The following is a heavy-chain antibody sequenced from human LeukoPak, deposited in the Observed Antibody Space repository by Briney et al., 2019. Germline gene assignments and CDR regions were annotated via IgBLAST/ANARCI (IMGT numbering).Heavy chain of an antibody. CDR3: ARDLKYYGSGSYFDY. D-gene: IGHD3-10*01. CDR2: ISAYNGNT. J-gene: IGHJ4*02. Sequence: ASVRVSRKASGYTFTSYGISWVRQAPGQGLEWMGWISAYNGNTNYAQKLQGRVTMTTDTSTSTAYMELRSLRSDDTAVYYCARDLKYYGSGSYFDYWGQGTLVTVSS. V-gene: IGHV1-18*04. CDR1: GYTFTSYG.